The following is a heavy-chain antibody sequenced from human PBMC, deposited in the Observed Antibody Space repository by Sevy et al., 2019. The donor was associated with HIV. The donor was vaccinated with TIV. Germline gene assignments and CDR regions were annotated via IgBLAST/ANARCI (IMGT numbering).Heavy chain of an antibody. V-gene: IGHV3-30-3*01. CDR3: ARVRSGEDHFDY. CDR1: GFTFSSYA. D-gene: IGHD3-3*01. Sequence: GGSLRLSCAASGFTFSSYAMHWVRQAPGKGLEWVAVISYDGSNKYYADSVKGRFTISRDNSKNTLYLQMNSLRAEDTAVYYCARVRSGEDHFDYWGQGTLVTVSS. CDR2: ISYDGSNK. J-gene: IGHJ4*02.